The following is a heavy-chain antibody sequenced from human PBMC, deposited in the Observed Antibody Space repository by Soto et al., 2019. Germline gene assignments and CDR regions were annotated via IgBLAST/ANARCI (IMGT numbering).Heavy chain of an antibody. CDR2: INPSSGSA. V-gene: IGHV1-46*03. J-gene: IGHJ6*02. D-gene: IGHD1-1*01. CDR1: GYTFTTYY. CDR3: ARGNVLPYYYYGLDV. Sequence: ASVTVSCKASGYTFTTYYIHWVRQAPGQGLEWMGIINPSSGSAGYAQKFQVSVTMTRDTPTSTFYLELSSLRSEDTAVYYCARGNVLPYYYYGLDVWGQGTTVTV.